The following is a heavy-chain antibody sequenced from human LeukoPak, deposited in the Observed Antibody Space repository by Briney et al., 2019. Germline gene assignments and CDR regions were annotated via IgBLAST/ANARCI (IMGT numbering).Heavy chain of an antibody. Sequence: GESLKISCNGSGYXFATYWISWVRQMPGKGLEWMGIIYPGDSDTRYSPSFQGQVTISADKSINTAYLQWSSLKASDTAIYYCTRRGASHDWFDPWGQGTLVTVSS. V-gene: IGHV5-51*01. D-gene: IGHD4/OR15-4a*01. J-gene: IGHJ5*02. CDR1: GYXFATYW. CDR3: TRRGASHDWFDP. CDR2: IYPGDSDT.